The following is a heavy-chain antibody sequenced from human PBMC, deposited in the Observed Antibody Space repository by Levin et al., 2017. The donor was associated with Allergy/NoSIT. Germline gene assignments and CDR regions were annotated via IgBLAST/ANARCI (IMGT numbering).Heavy chain of an antibody. Sequence: PGGSLRLSCAASGFTFSSYEMNWVRRAPGKGLEWVSYISSTGSTIYSADSVKGRFTISRDNAKNSLYLHMNNLRAEDTAVYYCARQLGNFWSGYNYFDYWGQGTLVTVSS. CDR3: ARQLGNFWSGYNYFDY. CDR2: ISSTGSTI. V-gene: IGHV3-48*03. D-gene: IGHD3-3*01. CDR1: GFTFSSYE. J-gene: IGHJ4*02.